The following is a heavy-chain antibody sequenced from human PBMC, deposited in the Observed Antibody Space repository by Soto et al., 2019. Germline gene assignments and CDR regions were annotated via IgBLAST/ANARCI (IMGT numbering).Heavy chain of an antibody. CDR3: AKDYSSGWDPWFDP. D-gene: IGHD6-19*01. CDR2: ISGSGGST. J-gene: IGHJ5*02. Sequence: RRLSCAASGFTFSNYAMNWVRQAPGKGLEWVSAISGSGGSTYYADSVKGRFTISRDNSKNTLFLQVNSLRAEDTAVYYCAKDYSSGWDPWFDPWGQGTLVTVSS. V-gene: IGHV3-23*01. CDR1: GFTFSNYA.